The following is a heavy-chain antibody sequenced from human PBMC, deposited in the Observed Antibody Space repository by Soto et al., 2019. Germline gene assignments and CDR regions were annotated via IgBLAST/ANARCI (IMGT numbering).Heavy chain of an antibody. D-gene: IGHD3-9*01. CDR3: ARHRGYYDILTGYYTELNFDY. CDR2: IYYSGTT. J-gene: IGHJ4*02. CDR1: GGSISSSSYY. V-gene: IGHV4-39*01. Sequence: PSETLSLTCTVSGGSISSSSYYWGWIRQPPGKGLEWIGSIYYSGTTYYNPSLKSRVTISVDTSKTQFSLKLGSVTAADTAVYYCARHRGYYDILTGYYTELNFDYWGQGTLVTVSS.